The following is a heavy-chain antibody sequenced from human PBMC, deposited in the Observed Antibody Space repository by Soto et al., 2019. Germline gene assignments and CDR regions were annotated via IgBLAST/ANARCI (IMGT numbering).Heavy chain of an antibody. V-gene: IGHV3-30*18. CDR1: GFTFSIHG. J-gene: IGHJ5*02. CDR2: IANDGNKK. CDR3: AKDKVPYYDFWSGQRSFDV. Sequence: GGSLRLSCAASGFTFSIHGMHWVRQTPGKGLEWVAVIANDGNKKYYVESVEVRFRISRDNSKSIVYLQMNNVRIEDTAKYYCAKDKVPYYDFWSGQRSFDVWGQGTQVTVSS. D-gene: IGHD3-3*01.